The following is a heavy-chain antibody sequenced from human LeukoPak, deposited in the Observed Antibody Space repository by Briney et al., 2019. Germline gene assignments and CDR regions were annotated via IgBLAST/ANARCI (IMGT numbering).Heavy chain of an antibody. J-gene: IGHJ4*02. CDR2: ITSSSSAI. CDR1: GFTFSGYS. D-gene: IGHD1-26*01. CDR3: ARVRGSYHFDY. Sequence: GGSLRLSCAASGFTFSGYSMNWVRQAPGKGLEWVSYITSSSSAIYYADSVKGRFTISRDNAKNSLYLQMNSLRAEDTVVYYCARVRGSYHFDYWGQGTLVTVSS. V-gene: IGHV3-48*01.